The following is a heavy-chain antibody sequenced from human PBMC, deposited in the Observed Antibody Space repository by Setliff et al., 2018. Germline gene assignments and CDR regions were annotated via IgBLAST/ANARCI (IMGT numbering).Heavy chain of an antibody. D-gene: IGHD3-10*01. CDR2: IFYSDTA. J-gene: IGHJ6*03. V-gene: IGHV4-59*11. CDR1: GGSIGPHY. Sequence: SETLSLTCTVSGGSIGPHYWSWIRQAPGKGLKWIGHIFYSDTAKYNPSLESRAAISVDSSKNQFSLKLRSVTAADTAVYYCARDRSTVIRGVTSFFYYYMDAWGGGTTVTVSS. CDR3: ARDRSTVIRGVTSFFYYYMDA.